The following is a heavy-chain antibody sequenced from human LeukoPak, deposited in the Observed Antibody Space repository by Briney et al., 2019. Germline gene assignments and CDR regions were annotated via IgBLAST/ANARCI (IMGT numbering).Heavy chain of an antibody. D-gene: IGHD3-22*01. CDR1: GFTFSSYS. V-gene: IGHV3-21*04. Sequence: PGGSLRLSCAASGFTFSSYSMNWVRQAPGKGLEWVSSISSSSSYIYYADSVKGRFTISRDNAKNSLYLQMNSLRAEDTAVYYCARDLYYYDSSGYFFLGGIGGDAFDIWGQGTMVTVSS. J-gene: IGHJ3*02. CDR3: ARDLYYYDSSGYFFLGGIGGDAFDI. CDR2: ISSSSSYI.